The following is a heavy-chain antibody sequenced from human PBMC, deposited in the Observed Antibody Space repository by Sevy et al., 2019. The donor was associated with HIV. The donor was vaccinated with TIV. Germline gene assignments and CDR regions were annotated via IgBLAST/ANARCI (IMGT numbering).Heavy chain of an antibody. J-gene: IGHJ4*02. CDR3: ARGGPNQHQLDYFDY. D-gene: IGHD6-13*01. V-gene: IGHV4-59*01. CDR1: GVSISNYY. Sequence: SETLSLTCTVSGVSISNYYWAWIRQPPGKGLECVGFSGSTNYNPSLKSRVTTSVDTSKNHSSLKLSSVTVADTAIDYCARGGPNQHQLDYFDYWGQGTLVTVSS. CDR2: SGST.